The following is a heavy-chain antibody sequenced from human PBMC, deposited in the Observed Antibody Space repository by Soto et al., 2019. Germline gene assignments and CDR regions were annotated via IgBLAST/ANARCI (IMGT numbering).Heavy chain of an antibody. J-gene: IGHJ6*03. Sequence: QVHLQESGPGLVRPSETLSLTCTVSGVSLKTYYWSWIRLPPGGGLGWIGYIFSSGSPNYNPSLRSRVTMSVETSNNRFSMKMSSVTAVDTAVYYCARVAGISYYNHLDVWGKGTTVTVSS. D-gene: IGHD1-20*01. V-gene: IGHV4-59*01. CDR1: GVSLKTYY. CDR2: IFSSGSP. CDR3: ARVAGISYYNHLDV.